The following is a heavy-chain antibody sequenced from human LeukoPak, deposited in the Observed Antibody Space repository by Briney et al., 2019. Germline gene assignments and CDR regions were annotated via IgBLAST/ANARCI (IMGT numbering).Heavy chain of an antibody. J-gene: IGHJ4*02. CDR1: GGSVSSGSYY. CDR2: IYYSGST. V-gene: IGHV4-61*01. Sequence: PSETLSLTCTVSGGSVSSGSYYWSWIRQPPGKGLEWIGYIYYSGSTNYNPSLKSRVTISVDTSKNQFSLKLSSVTAADTAVYYCASQGDYGDDLGNYWGQGTLVTVSS. D-gene: IGHD4-17*01. CDR3: ASQGDYGDDLGNY.